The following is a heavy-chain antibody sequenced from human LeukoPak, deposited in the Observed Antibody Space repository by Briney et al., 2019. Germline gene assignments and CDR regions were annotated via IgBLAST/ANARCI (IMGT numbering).Heavy chain of an antibody. CDR3: AKSSRGMNEAFDI. Sequence: GGSLRLSCAASGFTFSSYAMSWVRQAPGKGLEWVSAIGGSGGSTYYADSVKGRFTISRDNSKNTLYLQMNSLRAEDTAVYYCAKSSRGMNEAFDIWGQGTMVTVSS. D-gene: IGHD3-16*01. V-gene: IGHV3-23*01. CDR2: IGGSGGST. CDR1: GFTFSSYA. J-gene: IGHJ3*02.